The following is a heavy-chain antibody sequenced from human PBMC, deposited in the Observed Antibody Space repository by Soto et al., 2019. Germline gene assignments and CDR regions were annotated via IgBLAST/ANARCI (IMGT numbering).Heavy chain of an antibody. Sequence: PSETLSLTCAVYGGSFSGYYWSWIRQPPGKGLEWIGEINHSGSTNYNPSLKSRVTISVDTSKNQFSLKLSSVTAADTAVYYCARGLLYYDILTGYLAPQYYFDYWGQGTLVTVSS. CDR1: GGSFSGYY. V-gene: IGHV4-34*01. D-gene: IGHD3-9*01. CDR3: ARGLLYYDILTGYLAPQYYFDY. J-gene: IGHJ4*02. CDR2: INHSGST.